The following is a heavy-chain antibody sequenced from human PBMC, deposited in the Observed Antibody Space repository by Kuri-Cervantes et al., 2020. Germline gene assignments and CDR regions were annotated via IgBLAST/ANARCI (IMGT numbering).Heavy chain of an antibody. V-gene: IGHV3-33*01. D-gene: IGHD5-12*01. J-gene: IGHJ4*02. CDR2: IWYDGSNK. CDR3: ARFPQWLRAYDY. CDR1: GFTFSSYG. Sequence: GGSLRLSCAASGFTFSSYGMHWVRQAPGKGLEWVAVIWYDGSNKYYADSVKGRFTISRDNSKNTLYLQMNSLTAADTAVYYCARFPQWLRAYDYWGQGTLVTVSS.